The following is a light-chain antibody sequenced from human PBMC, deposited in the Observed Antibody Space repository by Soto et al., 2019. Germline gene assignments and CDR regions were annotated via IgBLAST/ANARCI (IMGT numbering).Light chain of an antibody. V-gene: IGKV1-5*03. CDR1: QNIGSW. CDR2: TAS. Sequence: DIHMTQSPSTLSASVGDTVTITCRASQNIGSWLAWYQQKPGKVPRLLIYTASNLHNGVPSRFSGSGSGTEFTLTISSLLPDDFATYYCQQYKSYSTFGQGTKVDIK. J-gene: IGKJ1*01. CDR3: QQYKSYST.